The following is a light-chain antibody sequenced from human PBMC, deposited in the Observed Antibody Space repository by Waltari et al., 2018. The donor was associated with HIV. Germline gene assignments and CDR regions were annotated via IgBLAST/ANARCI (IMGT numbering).Light chain of an antibody. J-gene: IGLJ3*02. Sequence: QSVLTQPPPGQRVTISCTGSSSNIGARYDAHWYQQFPRTPPKLVIFANTNRPAGIPDRFSCSKSGTSASLVITGVQAEDEADYYCQSYDSSLNAWVFGGGTKLTVL. CDR1: SSNIGARYD. CDR3: QSYDSSLNAWV. V-gene: IGLV1-40*01. CDR2: ANT.